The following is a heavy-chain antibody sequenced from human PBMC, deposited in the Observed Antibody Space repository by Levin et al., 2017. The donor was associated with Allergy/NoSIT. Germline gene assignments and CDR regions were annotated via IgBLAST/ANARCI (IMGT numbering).Heavy chain of an antibody. J-gene: IGHJ4*02. CDR1: GLSFSDSG. CDR3: ASRGSFDH. V-gene: IGHV3-30*03. D-gene: IGHD3-10*01. CDR2: ITSDGTNK. Sequence: LSLTCSASGLSFSDSGMHWVRQAPDSGLEWVTLITSDGTNKFYADSVKGRFIVSRDNSRNLLFLQLNSLRPEDTAVYYCASRGSFDHWGQGTLVTVSS.